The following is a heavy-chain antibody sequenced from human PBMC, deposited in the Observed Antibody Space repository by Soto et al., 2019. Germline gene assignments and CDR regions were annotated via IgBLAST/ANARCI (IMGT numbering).Heavy chain of an antibody. CDR1: GLKFSNYA. D-gene: IGHD3-16*01. CDR3: AKDRRAGGNSAFYFDF. CDR2: ISATGGGT. Sequence: QTGGSLRLSCAASGLKFSNYAMSWVRQAPGKGLEWVSLISATGGGTYYADSVKGRFTISRDNSHNTLYLQVHSLTAEDTAVYYCAKDRRAGGNSAFYFDFWGQGAQVTVSS. J-gene: IGHJ4*02. V-gene: IGHV3-23*01.